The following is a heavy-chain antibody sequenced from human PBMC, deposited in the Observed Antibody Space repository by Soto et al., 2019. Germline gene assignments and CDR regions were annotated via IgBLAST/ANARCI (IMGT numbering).Heavy chain of an antibody. D-gene: IGHD3-22*01. CDR3: ASYDSSGYYISYAFDI. CDR1: GCTFSSYA. J-gene: IGHJ3*02. V-gene: IGHV1-69*13. Sequence: SVKVSCKASGCTFSSYAISWVRQAPGQGLEWMGGIIPIFGTANYAQKFQGRVTITADEYTSTAYMELSSLRSEDTAVYYCASYDSSGYYISYAFDIWGQGTMVTVS. CDR2: IIPIFGTA.